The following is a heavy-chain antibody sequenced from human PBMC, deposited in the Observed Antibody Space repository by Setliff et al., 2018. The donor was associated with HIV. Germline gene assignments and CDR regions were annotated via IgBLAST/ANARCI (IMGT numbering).Heavy chain of an antibody. J-gene: IGHJ4*01. CDR1: GGSVSSSSYY. Sequence: SETLSLTCTVSGGSVSSSSYYWGWLRQPPGKGLEWIASFSYSGTTYYSPSLKSRVTMSVDTSKNQFSLQLSSVTAADTAVYFCSTDSSGYYSFDYWG. CDR3: STDSSGYYSFDY. V-gene: IGHV4-39*02. D-gene: IGHD3-22*01. CDR2: FSYSGTT.